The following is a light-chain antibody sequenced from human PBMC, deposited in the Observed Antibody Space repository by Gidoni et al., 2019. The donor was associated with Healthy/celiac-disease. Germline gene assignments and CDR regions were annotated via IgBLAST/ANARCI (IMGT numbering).Light chain of an antibody. CDR1: SSDVGGYNY. Sequence: QSALTQPASVSGSPGQSITIPCTGTSSDVGGYNYVYWYQQPPGKAPTLMIYDVSNRPSGVSNRFSGSKSGNTASLTISGLQAEDEADYYCSSYTSSSTVVFGGGTKLTVL. J-gene: IGLJ2*01. V-gene: IGLV2-14*01. CDR2: DVS. CDR3: SSYTSSSTVV.